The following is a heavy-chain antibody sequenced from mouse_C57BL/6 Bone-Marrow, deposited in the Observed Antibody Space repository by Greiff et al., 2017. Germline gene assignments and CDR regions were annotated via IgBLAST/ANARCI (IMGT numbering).Heavy chain of an antibody. CDR1: GYTFTSYG. D-gene: IGHD1-1*01. J-gene: IGHJ3*01. CDR2: IFPRSGNT. CDR3: ARSGYYGSSYEFAY. V-gene: IGHV1-81*01. Sequence: VQLQQSGAELARPGASVKLSCKASGYTFTSYGISWVKQRTGQGLEWIGEIFPRSGNTYYNEKFKGKATLTADKSSSTAYMELRSLTSEDSAVYFWARSGYYGSSYEFAYWGQGTLVTVSA.